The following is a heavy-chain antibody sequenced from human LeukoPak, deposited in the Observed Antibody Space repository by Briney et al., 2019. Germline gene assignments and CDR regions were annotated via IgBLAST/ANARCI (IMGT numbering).Heavy chain of an antibody. CDR2: FNGNGGST. Sequence: SGGSLRLSCAASGFTFDDYGMSWVRQAPGKGLEWVSGFNGNGGSTGYADSVKGRFTISRDNAKNSLYLQMNSLRAEDTALYYCARELYYYDSSGLDIWGQGTMVTVSS. D-gene: IGHD3-22*01. J-gene: IGHJ3*02. CDR3: ARELYYYDSSGLDI. V-gene: IGHV3-20*04. CDR1: GFTFDDYG.